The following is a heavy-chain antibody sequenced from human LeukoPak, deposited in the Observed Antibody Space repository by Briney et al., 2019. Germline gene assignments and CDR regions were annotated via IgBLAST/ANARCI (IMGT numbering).Heavy chain of an antibody. V-gene: IGHV3-53*01. J-gene: IGHJ3*02. CDR3: ASCRVAAAAIDAFDI. CDR1: GLTLSSNH. D-gene: IGHD6-13*01. Sequence: GGPLRLLCGAWGLTLSSNHMSCVPQAPGKALEGVTVIYSGGSTYYADSVKGRFNISRDNSKNTLYLQMNSLRAEDTAVYYCASCRVAAAAIDAFDIWGQGTMVTVSS. CDR2: IYSGGST.